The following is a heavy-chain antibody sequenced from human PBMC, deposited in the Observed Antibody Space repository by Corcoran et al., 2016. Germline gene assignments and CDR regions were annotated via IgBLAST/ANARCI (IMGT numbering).Heavy chain of an antibody. Sequence: QVQLQQSGPGLVKPSQTLSLTCAISGDSVSSNSAAWNWIRQSPSRGLEWLGRTYYRSKWYNDYAVSVKSRITINPDTYKNQFSLQLNSVTPEDTAVYYCASDRGGCSSTSCHPYGMDVWGQGTTVTVSS. J-gene: IGHJ6*02. V-gene: IGHV6-1*01. D-gene: IGHD2-2*01. CDR3: ASDRGGCSSTSCHPYGMDV. CDR1: GDSVSSNSAA. CDR2: TYYRSKWYN.